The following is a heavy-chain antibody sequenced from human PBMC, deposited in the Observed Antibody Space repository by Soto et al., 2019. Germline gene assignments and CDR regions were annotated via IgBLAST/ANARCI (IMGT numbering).Heavy chain of an antibody. CDR1: GGSISSGGYY. CDR3: ARTSRKGTLGRYCSGGSCYFDAFDI. V-gene: IGHV4-31*03. CDR2: IYYSGST. D-gene: IGHD2-15*01. J-gene: IGHJ3*02. Sequence: SETLSLTCTVSGGSISSGGYYWSWIRQHPGKGLEWIGYIYYSGSTYYNPSLKSRVTISVDTSKNQFSLKLSSVTAADTAVYYCARTSRKGTLGRYCSGGSCYFDAFDIWGQGTMVTVSS.